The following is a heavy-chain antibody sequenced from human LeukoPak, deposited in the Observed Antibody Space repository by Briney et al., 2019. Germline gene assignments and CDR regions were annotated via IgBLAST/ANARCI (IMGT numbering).Heavy chain of an antibody. J-gene: IGHJ5*02. CDR1: GYIFTSYG. Sequence: ASVKVSCKASGYIFTSYGISWVRQAPGQGLEWMGWISTYNANTNYAQKLQGRVTMTTDTSTSTAYMELRSLRSDDTAVYYCARRLIVATTHWFDPWGQGTLVTVS. V-gene: IGHV1-18*01. D-gene: IGHD5-12*01. CDR2: ISTYNANT. CDR3: ARRLIVATTHWFDP.